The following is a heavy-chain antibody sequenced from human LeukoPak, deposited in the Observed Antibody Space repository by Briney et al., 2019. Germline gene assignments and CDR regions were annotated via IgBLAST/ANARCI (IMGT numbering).Heavy chain of an antibody. CDR1: GFTFSNYS. J-gene: IGHJ6*03. CDR2: ISWNSDKI. Sequence: GGSLRLSCAASGFTFSNYSMNWVRQAPGKGLEWVSGISWNSDKIGYADSVKGRFTISRDNAKKSLYLQMNSPRPEDTALYYCAKSGIFQGYYFYYMDVWGKGTTVTISS. CDR3: AKSGIFQGYYFYYMDV. D-gene: IGHD2-15*01. V-gene: IGHV3-9*01.